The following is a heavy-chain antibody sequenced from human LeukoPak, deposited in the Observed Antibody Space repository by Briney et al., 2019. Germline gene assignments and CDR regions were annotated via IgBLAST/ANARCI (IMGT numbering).Heavy chain of an antibody. D-gene: IGHD4-17*01. J-gene: IGHJ6*03. CDR1: GFTFRSYA. V-gene: IGHV3-23*01. CDR2: ISGGGGST. CDR3: ARGWFSDYVNYYYYIDV. Sequence: GGSLRLSCAASGFTFRSYAMSWVRQAPGKGLQWVSGISGGGGSTYYADSVKGRFTISRDNSNNTLYLQMNRLRAEDTAVYYCARGWFSDYVNYYYYIDVWGKGTTVTVSS.